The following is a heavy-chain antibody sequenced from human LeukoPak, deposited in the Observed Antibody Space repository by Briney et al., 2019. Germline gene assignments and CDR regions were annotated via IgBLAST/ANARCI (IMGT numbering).Heavy chain of an antibody. CDR3: AKVLNGIMIAFGGVIIDY. CDR1: GFTFSIYA. D-gene: IGHD3-16*02. J-gene: IGHJ4*02. V-gene: IGHV3-23*01. Sequence: PGGSLRLSCAASGFTFSIYAMSWVRQVPGKGPEWVSAISGSGGSTYYADSVKGRFTTSRDNSKNTLHLQMDSLRAEDTAVYCCAKVLNGIMIAFGGVIIDYWGQGTQVTVSS. CDR2: ISGSGGST.